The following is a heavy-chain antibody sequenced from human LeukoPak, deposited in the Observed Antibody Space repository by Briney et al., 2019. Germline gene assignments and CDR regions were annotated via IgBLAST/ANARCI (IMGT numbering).Heavy chain of an antibody. CDR1: GFTFSSYE. J-gene: IGHJ4*02. V-gene: IGHV3-48*03. Sequence: GGSLRLSCAASGFTFSSYEMNWVRQAPGKGLEWVSYISSSGSTIYYADSVKGRFTISRDNAKNSLYLQMNSLRAEDTALYYCARRRSVWSGYLDYWGQGTLVTVSS. CDR2: ISSSGSTI. CDR3: ARRRSVWSGYLDY. D-gene: IGHD3-3*01.